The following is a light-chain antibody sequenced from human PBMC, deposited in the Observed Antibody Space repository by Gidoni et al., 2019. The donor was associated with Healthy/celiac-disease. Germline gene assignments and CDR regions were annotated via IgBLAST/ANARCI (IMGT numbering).Light chain of an antibody. CDR3: QQYGSSPLT. V-gene: IGKV3-20*01. J-gene: IGKJ4*01. CDR2: GSS. CDR1: QSVSSSY. Sequence: EIVLTQSPGTLSLSPGERATLSCRASQSVSSSYLAWYQQKPGHAPRLLIYGSSSMATCIPDRFSGSGSGTDFTLTISRLEPEDFAVYYCQQYGSSPLTFGGGTKVEIK.